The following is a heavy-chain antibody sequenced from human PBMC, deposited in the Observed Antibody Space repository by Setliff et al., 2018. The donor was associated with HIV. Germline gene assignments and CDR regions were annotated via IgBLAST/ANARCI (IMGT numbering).Heavy chain of an antibody. CDR3: ARLSGDYYYFDY. D-gene: IGHD2-21*02. CDR2: IYTSGST. Sequence: SSETLSLTCTVSGGSISRYYWSWIRQPPGKGLEWIGYIYTSGSTNYNPSRKSRVTISLDTSKNQFSLKLTSVTAADTAVYYCARLSGDYYYFDYWGRGPLVTVSS. V-gene: IGHV4-4*09. CDR1: GGSISRYY. J-gene: IGHJ4*02.